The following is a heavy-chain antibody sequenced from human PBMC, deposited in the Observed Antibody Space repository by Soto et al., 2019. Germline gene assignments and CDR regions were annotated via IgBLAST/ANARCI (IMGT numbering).Heavy chain of an antibody. CDR2: INPSGGST. CDR3: AREGGFGESRYYYYGMDV. Sequence: QVQLVQSGAEVKKPGASVKVSCKASGYTFTSYYMHWVRQAHGQGREWMGIINPSGGSTSYAQKFQGRVTMTRDTSTSTVYLELSSLRSEDTAVYYCAREGGFGESRYYYYGMDVWGQGTTVTVSS. J-gene: IGHJ6*02. D-gene: IGHD3-10*01. V-gene: IGHV1-46*01. CDR1: GYTFTSYY.